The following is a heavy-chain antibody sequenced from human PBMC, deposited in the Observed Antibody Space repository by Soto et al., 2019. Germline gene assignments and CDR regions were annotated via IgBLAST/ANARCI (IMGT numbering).Heavy chain of an antibody. V-gene: IGHV4-39*01. J-gene: IGHJ4*02. CDR2: IYYSGST. Sequence: SETLSLTCTVSGGSISSSSYYWGWIRQPPGKGLEWIGSIYYSGSTYYNPSLKSRVTISVDTSKNRFSLKLSSVTAADTAVYYCARRLDSCSGGSCYGKYYFDYWGQGTLVTVSS. D-gene: IGHD2-15*01. CDR3: ARRLDSCSGGSCYGKYYFDY. CDR1: GGSISSSSYY.